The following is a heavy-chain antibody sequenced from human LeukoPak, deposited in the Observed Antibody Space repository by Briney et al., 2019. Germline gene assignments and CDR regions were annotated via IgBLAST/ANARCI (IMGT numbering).Heavy chain of an antibody. Sequence: GGSLRLSCAASGFTFSSYAMSWVRQAPGKGLEWVSAISGSGGSTYYADSVKGRFTISRDNSKNTLYLQMNSLRAEDTAVYYCAKDISRGPGYSSGWKMGMAFDIWGQGTMVTVSS. D-gene: IGHD6-19*01. V-gene: IGHV3-23*01. J-gene: IGHJ3*02. CDR1: GFTFSSYA. CDR3: AKDISRGPGYSSGWKMGMAFDI. CDR2: ISGSGGST.